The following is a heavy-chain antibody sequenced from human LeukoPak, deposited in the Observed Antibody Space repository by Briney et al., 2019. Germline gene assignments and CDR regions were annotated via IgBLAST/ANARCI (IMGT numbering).Heavy chain of an antibody. J-gene: IGHJ6*03. CDR3: ARGGVVAADWVLYMDV. CDR2: INWNGGST. V-gene: IGHV3-20*04. Sequence: GGSLRLSCAASGFTFSSYAMSWVRQAPGKGLEWVSGINWNGGSTGYADSVKGRFTISRDNAKNSLYLEMNSLRAEDTALYYCARGGVVAADWVLYMDVWGKGTTVTVSS. CDR1: GFTFSSYA. D-gene: IGHD2-15*01.